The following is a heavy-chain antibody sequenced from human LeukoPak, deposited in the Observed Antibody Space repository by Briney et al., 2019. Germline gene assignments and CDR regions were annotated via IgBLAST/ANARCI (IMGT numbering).Heavy chain of an antibody. CDR2: ITGSSSYI. Sequence: GGSLSLFCTASGFTFSTYYMNWVRQAPGKGLEWVSFITGSSSYIYYTDSVKGRFTISRDNAKNSLFLQMNSLRDEDTAVYYCASGFSSSPYFDYWGQGTLVTVSS. CDR1: GFTFSTYY. CDR3: ASGFSSSPYFDY. J-gene: IGHJ4*02. V-gene: IGHV3-21*01. D-gene: IGHD6-6*01.